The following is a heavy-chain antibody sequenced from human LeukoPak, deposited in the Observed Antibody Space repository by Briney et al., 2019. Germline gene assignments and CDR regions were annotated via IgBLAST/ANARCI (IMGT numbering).Heavy chain of an antibody. CDR3: ARYSNPGVLHY. J-gene: IGHJ4*02. CDR2: IYYSGST. CDR1: GGSISSYY. D-gene: IGHD4-11*01. Sequence: SETLSLTCTVSGGSISSYYWSWIRQPPGKGLEWIGYIYYSGSTNYNPSLKSRVTISVDTSKNQFSLKLSSVTAADTAVYYCARYSNPGVLHYWGQGTLVTVSS. V-gene: IGHV4-59*01.